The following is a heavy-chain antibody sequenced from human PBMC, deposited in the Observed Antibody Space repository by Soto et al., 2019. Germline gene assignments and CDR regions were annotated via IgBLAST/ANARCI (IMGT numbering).Heavy chain of an antibody. D-gene: IGHD3-3*01. CDR2: IYHSETT. J-gene: IGHJ4*02. CDR3: ITYCDFGSGHYPH. CDR1: GVSISSGGYS. V-gene: IGHV4-30-2*01. Sequence: SETLSLTCAVSGVSISSGGYSWSWIRQPPGKGLEWIGYIYHSETTDYAAPVKGRFTISRDDSRDTFYLEMNSLKSEDTAMYYCITYCDFGSGHYPHWGQGILVTVSS.